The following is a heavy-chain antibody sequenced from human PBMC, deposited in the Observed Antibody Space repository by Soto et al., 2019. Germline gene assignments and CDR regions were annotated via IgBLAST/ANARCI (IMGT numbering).Heavy chain of an antibody. CDR3: ARDDAFDNENGFDM. V-gene: IGHV3-33*01. Sequence: GGPLRLSCAESGFPFSFYGFHQVRQSPGKGLEWLGVIVSDGSAIYHSDSLEGRYFISRDNSEDILYLQMNSLRVEDTAVYYCARDDAFDNENGFDMWVQGTMVTVSS. J-gene: IGHJ3*02. CDR2: IVSDGSAI. D-gene: IGHD3-3*02. CDR1: GFPFSFYG.